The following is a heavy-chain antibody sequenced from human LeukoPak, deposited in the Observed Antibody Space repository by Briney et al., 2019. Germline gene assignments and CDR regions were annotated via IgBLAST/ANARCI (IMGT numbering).Heavy chain of an antibody. J-gene: IGHJ4*02. CDR1: GGSISSYY. CDR3: ARDLDSSGWCNFDY. Sequence: SETLSLTCTVPGGSISSYYWSWIRRPAGEGLEWIGRIYTSGSTNYNPSLKSRVTMSVDTSKNQFSLKLRSVTAADTAVYYCARDLDSSGWCNFDYWGQGTLVTVSS. D-gene: IGHD6-19*01. V-gene: IGHV4-4*07. CDR2: IYTSGST.